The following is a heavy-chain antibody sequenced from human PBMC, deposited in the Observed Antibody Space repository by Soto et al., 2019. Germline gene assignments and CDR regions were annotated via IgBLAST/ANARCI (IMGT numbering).Heavy chain of an antibody. CDR1: GGSISSYY. V-gene: IGHV4-59*08. CDR3: TRHPGYCSGSNCYGYYTMDV. J-gene: IGHJ6*02. CDR2: IYYSGST. Sequence: SETLSLTCNVSGGSISSYYWSWIRQPPGKGLEWIGFIYYSGSTDYNPSLKSRASVSIDTSKNQFSLKLGSVTAADTAVYSCTRHPGYCSGSNCYGYYTMDVWGQGTTVTVSS. D-gene: IGHD2-2*01.